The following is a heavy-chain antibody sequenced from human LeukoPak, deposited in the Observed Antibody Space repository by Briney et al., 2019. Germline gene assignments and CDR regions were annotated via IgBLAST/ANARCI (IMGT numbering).Heavy chain of an antibody. V-gene: IGHV4-34*01. CDR3: ARGRYLTTRGGAAAGFLDY. CDR2: INHSGST. D-gene: IGHD6-13*01. J-gene: IGHJ4*02. CDR1: GGSFSGYY. Sequence: SETLSLTCAVSGGSFSGYYWNWIRQTPGKGLEWIGQINHSGSTNYNPYLKSRVTISVDTSQKPFSLSLRSVTAADTAVYYCARGRYLTTRGGAAAGFLDYWGQGSLVTVST.